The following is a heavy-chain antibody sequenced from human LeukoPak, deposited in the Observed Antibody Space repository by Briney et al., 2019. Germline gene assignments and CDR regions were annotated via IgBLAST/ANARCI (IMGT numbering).Heavy chain of an antibody. CDR1: GGSISSSSYY. D-gene: IGHD5-24*01. V-gene: IGHV4-39*07. CDR2: IYYSGST. CDR3: ARTGDVEMATIGWRDWFDP. J-gene: IGHJ5*02. Sequence: PSETLSLTCTVSGGSISSSSYYWGWIRQPPGKGLEWIGSIYYSGSTYYNPSLKSRVTISVDTSKNQFSLKLSSATAADTAVYYCARTGDVEMATIGWRDWFDPWGQGTLVTVSS.